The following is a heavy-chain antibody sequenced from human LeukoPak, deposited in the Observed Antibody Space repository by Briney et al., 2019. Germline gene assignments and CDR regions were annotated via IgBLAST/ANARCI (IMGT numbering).Heavy chain of an antibody. J-gene: IGHJ6*03. Sequence: GASVKVSCKASGYTFTSYGISWVRQAPGQGLEWMGWISAYNGNTNYAQKLQGRVTMTTDTSTSTAYMELRSLRSDDTAVYYCARLGYCSSTSCYLNYYYYMGVWGKGTTVTVSS. CDR1: GYTFTSYG. D-gene: IGHD2-2*01. CDR2: ISAYNGNT. CDR3: ARLGYCSSTSCYLNYYYYMGV. V-gene: IGHV1-18*01.